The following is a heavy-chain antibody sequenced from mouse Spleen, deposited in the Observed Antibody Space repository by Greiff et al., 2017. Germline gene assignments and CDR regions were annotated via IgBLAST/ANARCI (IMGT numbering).Heavy chain of an antibody. CDR3: ARHGYYGPFDY. J-gene: IGHJ2*01. Sequence: EVQLVESGGGLVKPGGSLKLSCAASGFTFSDYGMAWVRQAPGKGPEWVAFISNLAYSIYYADTVTGRFTISRENAKNTLYLEMSSLRSEDTAMYYCARHGYYGPFDYWGQGTTLTVSS. CDR2: ISNLAYSI. D-gene: IGHD1-2*01. CDR1: GFTFSDYG. V-gene: IGHV5-15*01.